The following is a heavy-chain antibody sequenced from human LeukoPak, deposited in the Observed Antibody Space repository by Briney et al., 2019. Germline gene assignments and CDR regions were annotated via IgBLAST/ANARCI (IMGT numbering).Heavy chain of an antibody. Sequence: SETLSLTCTVSGGSINSGTDYWGWIRQPPGKGLEWIGNIYYSGSTYYNPSLKSRVTISVDTSKNQFSLKLSSVTAADTAVYYCARGGRWELPRPYAFDIWGQGTMVTVSS. J-gene: IGHJ3*02. CDR3: ARGGRWELPRPYAFDI. CDR1: GGSINSGTDY. V-gene: IGHV4-39*07. CDR2: IYYSGST. D-gene: IGHD1-26*01.